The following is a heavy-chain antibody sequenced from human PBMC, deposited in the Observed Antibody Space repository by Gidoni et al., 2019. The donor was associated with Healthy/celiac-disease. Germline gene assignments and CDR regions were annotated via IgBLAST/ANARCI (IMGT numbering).Heavy chain of an antibody. Sequence: EVQLLESGGGLVQPGGSLRLSCAASGFTFPSHAMGWVSQAPGKGLEGVSGISGSGGSTYYADSVKGRFTISRDNSKNTRYLQMNSLRAEDTAVYYCAKRGGETTVGPYYFDYWGQGTLVTVSS. CDR3: AKRGGETTVGPYYFDY. J-gene: IGHJ4*02. CDR1: GFTFPSHA. V-gene: IGHV3-23*01. CDR2: ISGSGGST. D-gene: IGHD4-17*01.